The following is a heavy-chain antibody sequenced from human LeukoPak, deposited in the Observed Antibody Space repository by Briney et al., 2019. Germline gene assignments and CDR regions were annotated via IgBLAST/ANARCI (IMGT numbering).Heavy chain of an antibody. CDR1: GFTFSSYG. CDR2: ISYDGSNK. CDR3: AKDPAPRITMVRGDLIAAIDY. Sequence: EPGGSLRLSCAASGFTFSSYGMHWVRQAPGKGLEWVAVISYDGSNKYYADSVKGRFTISRDNSKNTLYLQMNSLRAEDTAVYYCAKDPAPRITMVRGDLIAAIDYWGQGTLVTVSS. D-gene: IGHD3-10*01. V-gene: IGHV3-30*18. J-gene: IGHJ4*02.